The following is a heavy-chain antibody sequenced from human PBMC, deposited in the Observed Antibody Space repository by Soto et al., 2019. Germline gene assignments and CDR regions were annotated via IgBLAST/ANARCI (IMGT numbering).Heavy chain of an antibody. Sequence: EVQLVESGGGLVQPGGSLRLSCAASGFTFNSYYMSWVRQAPGKGLEWVANIKQDGSDKFYMDSVKGRFTISRDNAKNSVYLQMNRLTVEDTAVYYCATDSPFDSWGQGTLVTVSS. D-gene: IGHD5-18*01. CDR2: IKQDGSDK. J-gene: IGHJ4*02. CDR1: GFTFNSYY. V-gene: IGHV3-7*03. CDR3: ATDSPFDS.